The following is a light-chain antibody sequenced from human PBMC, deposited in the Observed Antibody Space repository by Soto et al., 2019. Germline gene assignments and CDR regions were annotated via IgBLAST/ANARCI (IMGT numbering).Light chain of an antibody. CDR3: QQYDSRPLT. Sequence: QSKASLSVSGGDRVTVSLRASQNIHNHKSWFLQKPGQTPRLLIYDAIIRAPDVPARFSGSWSGTEFTLTINSLQSEDFAVYCCQQYDSRPLTFGGGTKAAI. V-gene: IGKV3-15*01. CDR1: QNIHNH. J-gene: IGKJ4*01. CDR2: DAI.